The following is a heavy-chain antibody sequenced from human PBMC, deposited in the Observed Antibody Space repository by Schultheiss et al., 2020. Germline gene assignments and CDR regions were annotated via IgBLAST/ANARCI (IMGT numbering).Heavy chain of an antibody. D-gene: IGHD1-26*01. CDR3: ARASRGSYYVPNSY. CDR2: ISSSGSTI. J-gene: IGHJ4*02. CDR1: GFTFSSYE. V-gene: IGHV3-48*03. Sequence: GSLRLSCAASGFTFSSYEMNWVRQAPGKGLEWVSYISSSGSTIYYADSVKGRFTISRDNAKNSLYLQMNSLRAEDTAVYYCARASRGSYYVPNSYWGQGTLVTVSS.